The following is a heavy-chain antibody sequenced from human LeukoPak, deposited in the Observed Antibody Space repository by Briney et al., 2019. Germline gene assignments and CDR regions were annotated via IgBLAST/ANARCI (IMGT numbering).Heavy chain of an antibody. V-gene: IGHV3-21*04. D-gene: IGHD6-19*01. CDR2: ISSSSSYI. CDR3: AKETTVAGFYPYFDY. J-gene: IGHJ4*02. Sequence: GGSLRLSCAASGFTFSSYSMNWVRQAPGKGLEWVSSISSSSSYIYYADSVKGRFTISRDNAKNSLYLQMNSLRAEDTAVYYCAKETTVAGFYPYFDYWGQGTLVTVSS. CDR1: GFTFSSYS.